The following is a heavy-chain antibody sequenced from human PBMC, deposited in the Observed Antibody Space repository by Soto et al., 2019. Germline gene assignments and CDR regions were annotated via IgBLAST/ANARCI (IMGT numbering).Heavy chain of an antibody. D-gene: IGHD4-17*01. CDR3: ARDFGYGDYVDY. V-gene: IGHV3-48*02. Sequence: GGSLRLSCEASGLTVSSSYMSWVRQAPGKGLEWVSYISSGSITIYYADSVKGRFTISRDNAKNSLYLQLNSLRDEDTAVYYCARDFGYGDYVDYWGQGTLVTVPQ. J-gene: IGHJ4*02. CDR2: ISSGSITI. CDR1: GLTVSSSY.